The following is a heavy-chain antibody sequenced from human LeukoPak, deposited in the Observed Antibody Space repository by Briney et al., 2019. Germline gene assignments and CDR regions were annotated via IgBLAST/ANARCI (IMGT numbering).Heavy chain of an antibody. CDR2: ISSGGTP. V-gene: IGHV3-23*01. CDR3: AKPEVGVASIDC. CDR1: GFTFTSSA. D-gene: IGHD2-2*01. J-gene: IGHJ4*02. Sequence: GGSLRLSCAASGFTFTSSAMTWVRQAPGKGLEWVSAISSGGTPYYAASVRGRFIISRGTSTNTLYLQVKSLTAEDTAVYYCAKPEVGVASIDCWGQGTLVTVSS.